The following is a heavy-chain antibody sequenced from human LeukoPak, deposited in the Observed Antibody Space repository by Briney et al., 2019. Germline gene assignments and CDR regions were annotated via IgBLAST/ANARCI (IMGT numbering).Heavy chain of an antibody. J-gene: IGHJ4*02. CDR1: GGSISSYY. D-gene: IGHD6-6*01. CDR2: IYYSGST. CDR3: ARVDPDSSSTLEVFDY. V-gene: IGHV4-59*01. Sequence: KTSETLSLTCTVSGGSISSYYWSWIRQPPGKGLEWIGYIYYSGSTNYNPSLKSRVTISVDTSKNQFSLKLSSVTAADTAVYYCARVDPDSSSTLEVFDYWGQGTLVTASS.